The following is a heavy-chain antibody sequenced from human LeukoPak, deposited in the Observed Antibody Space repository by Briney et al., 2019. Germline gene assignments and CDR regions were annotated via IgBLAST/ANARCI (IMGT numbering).Heavy chain of an antibody. V-gene: IGHV3-11*01. J-gene: IGHJ4*02. D-gene: IGHD5-24*01. CDR2: INSSGSTI. CDR1: GFTFSDYY. CDR3: ARVRRWLQLRYFDY. Sequence: GGSLTLSCAASGFTFSDYYMSWIRQAPGKGLEWVSYINSSGSTIYYPDSVKGRFTISRGNTKNSLYLQMNSLRAEDTAVYYCARVRRWLQLRYFDYWGQGTLVTVSS.